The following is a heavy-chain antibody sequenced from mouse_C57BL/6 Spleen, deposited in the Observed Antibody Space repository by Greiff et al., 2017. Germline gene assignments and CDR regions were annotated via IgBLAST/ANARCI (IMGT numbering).Heavy chain of an antibody. CDR2: ISDGGSYT. V-gene: IGHV5-4*03. CDR3: ARALLEGYFDV. CDR1: GFTFSSYA. Sequence: EVKVVESGGGLVKPGGSLKLSCAASGFTFSSYAMSWVRQTPEKRLEWVATISDGGSYTYYPDNVKGRFTISRDNAKNNLYLQMSHLKSEDTAMYYCARALLEGYFDVWGTGTTVTVSS. J-gene: IGHJ1*03. D-gene: IGHD2-14*01.